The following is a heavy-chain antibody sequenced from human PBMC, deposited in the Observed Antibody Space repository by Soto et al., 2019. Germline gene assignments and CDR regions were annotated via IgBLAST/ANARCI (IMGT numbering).Heavy chain of an antibody. J-gene: IGHJ6*03. Sequence: EVQLLESGGGLVQPGGSLRLSCAASGFTFSSYAMSWVRQAPGKGLEWVSAISGSGGSTYYADSVKGRFTISRDNSKNKLYLQMNSLRAEDTAVYYCAKSVSFWRGYMDVWGKGTTVTVSS. CDR1: GFTFSSYA. CDR3: AKSVSFWRGYMDV. D-gene: IGHD3-3*01. CDR2: ISGSGGST. V-gene: IGHV3-23*01.